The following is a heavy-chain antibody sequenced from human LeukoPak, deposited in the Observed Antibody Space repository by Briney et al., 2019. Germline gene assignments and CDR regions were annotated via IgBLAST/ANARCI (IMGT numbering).Heavy chain of an antibody. D-gene: IGHD5-12*01. V-gene: IGHV3-9*01. Sequence: PGGSLRLSCAASGFTFDDYAMHWVRQAPGKGLEWVSGISWNSNNIGYADSVKGRFTISRDNAKNSLYLQMNSLRAEDTALYYCAKDISGLNAFDIWGQGTMVIVSS. CDR1: GFTFDDYA. J-gene: IGHJ3*02. CDR3: AKDISGLNAFDI. CDR2: ISWNSNNI.